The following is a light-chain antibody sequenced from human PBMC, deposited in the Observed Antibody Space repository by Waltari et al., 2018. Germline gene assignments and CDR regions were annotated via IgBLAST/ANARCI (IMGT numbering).Light chain of an antibody. CDR3: QQSYSSPPWT. J-gene: IGKJ1*01. CDR1: QSISSY. Sequence: DIQMTQSPSSLSASVGDRVTITCRASQSISSYLNWYQQKPGKAPKLLISAASSLQSGVPARFSGSGSGTDFTLTISGLRPEDFATYYCQQSYSSPPWTFGQGTKVEIK. V-gene: IGKV1-39*01. CDR2: AAS.